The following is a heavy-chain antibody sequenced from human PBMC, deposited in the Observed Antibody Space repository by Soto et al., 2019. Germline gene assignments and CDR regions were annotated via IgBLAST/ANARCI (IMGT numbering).Heavy chain of an antibody. CDR3: ARIRYDFWSGYPIGFDP. J-gene: IGHJ5*02. CDR1: GYTFTSYG. CDR2: ISAYNGNT. V-gene: IGHV1-18*01. D-gene: IGHD3-3*01. Sequence: GASVKVSCKASGYTFTSYGISWVRQAPGQGLEWMGWISAYNGNTNYAQKLQGRVTMTTDTSTSTAYMELRSLRSDDTAVYYCARIRYDFWSGYPIGFDPWGQGTLVTV.